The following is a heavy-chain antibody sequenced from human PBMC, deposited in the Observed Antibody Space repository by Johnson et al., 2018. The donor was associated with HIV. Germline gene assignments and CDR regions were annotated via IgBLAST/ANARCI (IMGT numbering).Heavy chain of an antibody. J-gene: IGHJ3*02. CDR2: INWNGGST. V-gene: IGHV3-NL1*01. CDR1: GFTFSSYG. CDR3: ARVRGAFDI. Sequence: QVQLVESGGGVVQPGRSLRLSCAASGFTFSSYGMHWVRQGPGKGLEWVSGINWNGGSTGYADSVKGRFTISRDNSKNTLYLQMNSLRAEDTAVYYCARVRGAFDIWGQGTMVTVSS.